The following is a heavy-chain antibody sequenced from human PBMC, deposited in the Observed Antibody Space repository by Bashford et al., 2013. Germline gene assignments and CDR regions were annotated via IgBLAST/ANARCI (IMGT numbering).Heavy chain of an antibody. V-gene: IGHV1-2*02. J-gene: IGHJ4*02. Sequence: WVRQAPGQGLEWMGWINPNSGGTNYAQKFQGRVTMTRDTSISTAYMELSRLRSDDTAVYYCARTVVHAEVLDYVGPGNPGHRLL. CDR3: ARTVVHAEVLDY. D-gene: IGHD2-8*01. CDR2: INPNSGGT.